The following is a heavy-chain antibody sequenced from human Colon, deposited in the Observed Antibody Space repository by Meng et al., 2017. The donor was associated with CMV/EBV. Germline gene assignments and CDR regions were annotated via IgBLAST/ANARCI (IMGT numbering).Heavy chain of an antibody. D-gene: IGHD3-3*02. CDR3: GRDRHLDP. CDR1: GYTFTDYY. J-gene: IGHJ5*02. CDR2: INSISGDT. Sequence: QMLLVQAGSKVKKPGASVKFSCKTSGYTFTDYYNHWVRQAPGQGLEWMGWINSISGDTNYAQKFQGRVTMTRDTSITTAYMELNSLKSDDTAVYYCGRDRHLDPWGQGTLVTVSS. V-gene: IGHV1-2*02.